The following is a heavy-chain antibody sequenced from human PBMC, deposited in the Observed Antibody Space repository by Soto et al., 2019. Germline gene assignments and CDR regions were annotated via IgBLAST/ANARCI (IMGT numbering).Heavy chain of an antibody. V-gene: IGHV4-4*02. J-gene: IGHJ6*02. CDR1: GDSINYKNW. Sequence: SETLSLTCTVSGDSINYKNWWSWLRQPPGKGLEWIGEIYHSGSTNYNPSLKSRVTISVDKSKNQFSLKLSSVTAADTAVYYCARGNCISTSCYYYYGMDVWGQGTTVTVSS. CDR2: IYHSGST. D-gene: IGHD2-2*01. CDR3: ARGNCISTSCYYYYGMDV.